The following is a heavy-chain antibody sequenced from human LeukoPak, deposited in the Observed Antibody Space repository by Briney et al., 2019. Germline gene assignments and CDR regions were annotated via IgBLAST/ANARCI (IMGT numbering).Heavy chain of an antibody. J-gene: IGHJ4*02. V-gene: IGHV3-30*02. CDR1: GFTFSSYG. Sequence: TGGSLRLSCAASGFTFSSYGMHWVRQAPGKGLEWVAFIRYDGSNKYYADSVKGRFTISRDNSKNTLYLQMNSLRAEDTAVYYCAKDYLRGVQTYFDYWGQGTLVTVSS. D-gene: IGHD3-10*01. CDR2: IRYDGSNK. CDR3: AKDYLRGVQTYFDY.